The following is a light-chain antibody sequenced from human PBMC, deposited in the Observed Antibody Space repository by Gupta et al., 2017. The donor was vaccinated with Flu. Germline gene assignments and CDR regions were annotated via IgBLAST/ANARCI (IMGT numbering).Light chain of an antibody. J-gene: IGLJ2*01. V-gene: IGLV1-51*02. CDR1: DSNVGSNN. CDR3: VARDTNMSAGV. Sequence: ETSTSSRGDSNVGSNNVSRYEHLPGTAPNFLMDENKQRPPGAPARCSGSGSGTSATVGMTGLQTGDEAVYYCVARDTNMSAGVFGGGTKVTVL. CDR2: ENK.